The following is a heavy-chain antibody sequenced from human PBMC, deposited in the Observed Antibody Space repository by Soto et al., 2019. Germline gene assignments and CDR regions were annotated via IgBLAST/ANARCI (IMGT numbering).Heavy chain of an antibody. CDR2: ISSSSSHI. CDR3: ANQNCSSACCYEVS. D-gene: IGHD2-2*01. Sequence: EVQLLESGGGLVLPGGSLRLSCSASGFTFSTYAMSWVRQVPGKGLEWVSAISSSSSHIYYADSVRGRFTISRDNSKSTLYLQMDSLRVEDTAFYYCANQNCSSACCYEVSWGQGTLVTVSS. CDR1: GFTFSTYA. J-gene: IGHJ1*01. V-gene: IGHV3-23*01.